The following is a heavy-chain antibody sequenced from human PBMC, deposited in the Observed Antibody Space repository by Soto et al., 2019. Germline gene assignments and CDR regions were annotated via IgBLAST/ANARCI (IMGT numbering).Heavy chain of an antibody. CDR1: GFTFSSYW. D-gene: IGHD3-22*01. CDR2: IIYGSTT. V-gene: IGHV3-74*01. CDR3: ARGAGSAYYVDS. Sequence: PGGSLRLSCAASGFTFSSYWMHWVRQAPGKGLVWVSRIIYGSTTNYADFVKGQFTISRDNAKNTVYLQMNSLRAEDTAVYYCARGAGSAYYVDSWGRGTLVTVSS. J-gene: IGHJ4*02.